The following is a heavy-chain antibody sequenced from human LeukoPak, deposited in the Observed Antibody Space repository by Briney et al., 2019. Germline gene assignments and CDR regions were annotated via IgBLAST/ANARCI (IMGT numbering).Heavy chain of an antibody. Sequence: HPGGSLRLSCAASGFAFSSYSMNWVRQAPGKGLEWVSYISSSSSTIYYADPVKGRFTISRDNAKNSLYLQMNSLRAEDTAVYYCASPGHSSGYFWGQGTLVTVSS. V-gene: IGHV3-48*01. CDR1: GFAFSSYS. CDR3: ASPGHSSGYF. CDR2: ISSSSSTI. D-gene: IGHD3-22*01. J-gene: IGHJ4*02.